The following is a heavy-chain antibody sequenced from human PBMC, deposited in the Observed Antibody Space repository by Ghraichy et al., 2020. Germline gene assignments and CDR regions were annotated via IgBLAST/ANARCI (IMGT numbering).Heavy chain of an antibody. D-gene: IGHD6-13*01. CDR2: ISSSGSTI. CDR3: ARVDQQLVDY. CDR1: GFTFSSYE. Sequence: GGSLRLSCAASGFTFSSYEMNWVRQAPGKGLEWVSYISSSGSTIYYADSVKGRFTISRDNAKNSLYLQMNSLRAEDTAVYYCARVDQQLVDYWGQGTLVTVSS. V-gene: IGHV3-48*03. J-gene: IGHJ4*02.